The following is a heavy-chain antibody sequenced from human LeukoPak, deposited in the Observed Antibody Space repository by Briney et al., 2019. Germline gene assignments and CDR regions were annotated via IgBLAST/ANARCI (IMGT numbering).Heavy chain of an antibody. J-gene: IGHJ4*02. CDR2: MRTSGGSE. Sequence: PGGSLRLSCAAFGFTFNRCAMTWVRQAPGKGLEWVSTMRTSGGSEYYADSVKGRFAISRDNSKDTLFLQMNGLRAEDTAVYYCAREGPRGNSQFDYWGQGTLVTVSS. D-gene: IGHD2/OR15-2a*01. CDR3: AREGPRGNSQFDY. V-gene: IGHV3-23*01. CDR1: GFTFNRCA.